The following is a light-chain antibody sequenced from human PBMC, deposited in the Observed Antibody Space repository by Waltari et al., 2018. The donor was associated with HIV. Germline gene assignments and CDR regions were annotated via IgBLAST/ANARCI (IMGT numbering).Light chain of an antibody. CDR3: NSYTTSSTLHVV. J-gene: IGLJ2*01. Sequence: QSALTQPASVSGSPGQSITISCTGTSRDVGGYNYVSWYQHPPGKAPKLMIYDVSIRPSRVSNLFSGSKSGNTASLTISGLQAEDEADYYCNSYTTSSTLHVVFGGGTKLTVL. CDR2: DVS. V-gene: IGLV2-14*03. CDR1: SRDVGGYNY.